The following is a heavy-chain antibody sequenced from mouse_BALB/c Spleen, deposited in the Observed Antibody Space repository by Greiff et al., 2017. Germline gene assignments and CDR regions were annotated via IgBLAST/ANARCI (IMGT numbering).Heavy chain of an antibody. CDR2: IAPGSGST. CDR1: GYTFTSYW. CDR3: ARGGWYFDV. J-gene: IGHJ1*01. Sequence: DLVKPGASVKLSCKASGYTFTSYWINWIKQRPGQGLEWIGRIAPGSGSTYYNEMFKGKATLTVDTSSSTAYIQLSSLSSEDSAVYFCARGGWYFDVWGAGTTVTVSS. V-gene: IGHV1S41*01.